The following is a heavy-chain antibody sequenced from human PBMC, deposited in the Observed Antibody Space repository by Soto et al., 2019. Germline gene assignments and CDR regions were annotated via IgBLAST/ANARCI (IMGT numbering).Heavy chain of an antibody. D-gene: IGHD6-13*01. CDR2: MSDDESKK. Sequence: QEQLVESGGGVVQPGRSLRLSCVASGFTFRSYGMHWVRQAPGKGLEWVAVMSDDESKKYYADSVKGRFTISRDNSKNTLLLKMDTLISEDTAVYYCARTAGGRVRGALDIWGQGTMVTVSS. CDR1: GFTFRSYG. CDR3: ARTAGGRVRGALDI. V-gene: IGHV3-30-3*01. J-gene: IGHJ3*02.